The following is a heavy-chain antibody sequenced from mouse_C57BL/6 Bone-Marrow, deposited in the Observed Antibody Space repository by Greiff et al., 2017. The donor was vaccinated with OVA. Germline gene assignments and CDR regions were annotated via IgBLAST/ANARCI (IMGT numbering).Heavy chain of an antibody. CDR2: INPSTGGT. CDR1: GYSFTGYY. CDR3: ARIVNFYAMDY. D-gene: IGHD2-12*01. Sequence: VQLQQSGPELVKPGASVKISCKASGYSFTGYYMNWVKQSPEKSLEWIGEINPSTGGTTYNQKFKAKATLTVDKSSSTAYMQLKSLTSEDSAVYYCARIVNFYAMDYWGQGTSVTVSS. J-gene: IGHJ4*01. V-gene: IGHV1-42*01.